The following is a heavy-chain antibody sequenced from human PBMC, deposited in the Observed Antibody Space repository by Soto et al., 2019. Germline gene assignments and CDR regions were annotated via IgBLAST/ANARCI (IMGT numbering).Heavy chain of an antibody. D-gene: IGHD6-19*01. CDR1: GGSISSYY. Sequence: PSETLSLTCTVSGGSISSYYLSWIRQPAGKGLEWIGRIYTSGSTNYNPSLKSRVTMSVDTSKNQFSLKLSSVTAADTAVYYCARVEVSGWYGLTAIWGQGTLVTVYS. V-gene: IGHV4-4*07. CDR2: IYTSGST. J-gene: IGHJ4*02. CDR3: ARVEVSGWYGLTAI.